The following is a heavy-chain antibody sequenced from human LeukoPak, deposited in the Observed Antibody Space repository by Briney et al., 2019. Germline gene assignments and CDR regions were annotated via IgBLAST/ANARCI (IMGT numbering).Heavy chain of an antibody. Sequence: SQTLSLTCTVSGGSISSGSYYWSWIQQPAGKGLGWIGRIYPSGTTNYHPSLKSRVTISVDTTKNQFSLKLRSVTAAETAVYDRGRGTSGVTAGLIRNLGTRDLFQPWGQGTLVTVSS. V-gene: IGHV4-61*02. CDR3: GRGTSGVTAGLIRNLGTRDLFQP. J-gene: IGHJ5*02. CDR1: GGSISSGSYY. CDR2: IYPSGTT. D-gene: IGHD1-14*01.